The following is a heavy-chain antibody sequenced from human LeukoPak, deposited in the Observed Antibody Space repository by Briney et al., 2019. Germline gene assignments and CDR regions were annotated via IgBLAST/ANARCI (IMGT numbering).Heavy chain of an antibody. J-gene: IGHJ4*02. CDR3: ARYSSALPH. V-gene: IGHV3-23*01. Sequence: PGGSLRLSCIASGFTFSSYAMNWVRQAPGKGLEWVSVISDNNNTTYYADSVKGRFTISRDNSKNTLYLQMNSLRAEDTAVYYCARYSSALPHWGQGTLVTVSS. CDR2: ISDNNNTT. CDR1: GFTFSSYA. D-gene: IGHD6-19*01.